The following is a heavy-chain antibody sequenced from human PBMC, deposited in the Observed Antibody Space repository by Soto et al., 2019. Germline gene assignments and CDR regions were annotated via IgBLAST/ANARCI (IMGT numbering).Heavy chain of an antibody. CDR1: GFTFSSHA. J-gene: IGHJ4*02. CDR3: AKVTRTYYYGSGSSSPRYFDY. CDR2: ISGSGGST. V-gene: IGHV3-23*01. Sequence: PGGSLRLSCAASGFTFSSHAMSWVRQAPGKGLEWVSAISGSGGSTYYADSVKGRFTISRDNSKNTLYLQMNSLRAEDTAVYYCAKVTRTYYYGSGSSSPRYFDYWGQGTLVTVSS. D-gene: IGHD3-10*01.